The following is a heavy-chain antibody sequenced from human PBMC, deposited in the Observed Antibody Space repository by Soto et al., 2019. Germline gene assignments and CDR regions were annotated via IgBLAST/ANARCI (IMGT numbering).Heavy chain of an antibody. Sequence: EVQLLESGGGLVQPGGSLRLSCAASGFTFSTYAMSWVRQAPGKGLEWVSGISGSGDSTYYADSVKGRFTISRDNPKNTLYLEMNRLRAEDTAVYYCAIIGPRFCGAGSCRYWGQGTLVTVS. J-gene: IGHJ4*02. CDR1: GFTFSTYA. D-gene: IGHD2-15*01. V-gene: IGHV3-23*01. CDR3: AIIGPRFCGAGSCRY. CDR2: ISGSGDST.